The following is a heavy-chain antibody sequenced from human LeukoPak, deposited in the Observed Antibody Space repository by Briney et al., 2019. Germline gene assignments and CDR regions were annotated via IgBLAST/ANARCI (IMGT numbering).Heavy chain of an antibody. J-gene: IGHJ4*02. CDR1: GFTFNSYA. V-gene: IGHV3-30*03. D-gene: IGHD3-22*01. CDR3: ARQEARGYLYEVLAY. Sequence: GGSLRLSCVASGFTFNSYAIHWVRQAPGKGLEWVALISYNGGRKEYAEAVKGRFTIDRDNSRNTVLLHMNSLRPGDTPVYSCARQEARGYLYEVLAYWGQGTLVTVSS. CDR2: ISYNGGRK.